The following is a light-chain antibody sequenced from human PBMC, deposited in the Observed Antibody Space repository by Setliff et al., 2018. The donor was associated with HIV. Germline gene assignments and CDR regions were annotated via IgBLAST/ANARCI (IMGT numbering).Light chain of an antibody. CDR3: SSSTTGSNFV. Sequence: QSALTQPRSVSGSPGQSVTISCTGTSSDVGGYNYVSWYQQHPGKVPKLMIYDVSNRPSGVSSRFSGSKSGNTASLTISGLQAEDEADYYCSSSTTGSNFVFGTGTKVTVL. CDR1: SSDVGGYNY. V-gene: IGLV2-14*01. J-gene: IGLJ1*01. CDR2: DVS.